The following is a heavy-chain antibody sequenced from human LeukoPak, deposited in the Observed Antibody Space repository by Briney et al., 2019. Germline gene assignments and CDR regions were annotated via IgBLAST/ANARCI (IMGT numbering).Heavy chain of an antibody. J-gene: IGHJ6*03. D-gene: IGHD5-18*01. V-gene: IGHV4-38-2*02. CDR2: LYHPDST. CDR1: GHPINSAYY. Sequence: SETLSLTCTVSGHPINSAYYWVWIRQPPGKGLEWIGSLYHPDSTYYNPSLESRVTMSVDTSRNQFSLKLSSVTAADTAVYYCARGVGYSYGTYYYYMDVWGKGTTVTVSS. CDR3: ARGVGYSYGTYYYYMDV.